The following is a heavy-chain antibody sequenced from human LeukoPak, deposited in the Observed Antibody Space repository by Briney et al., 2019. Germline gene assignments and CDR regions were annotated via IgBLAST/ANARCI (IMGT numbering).Heavy chain of an antibody. J-gene: IGHJ6*02. CDR2: IYYSGST. CDR3: ASHREYYYYGMDV. Sequence: PSETLSLTCTVSGGSISSYYWSWIRQPPGKGLEWIGYIYYSGSTNYNPSLKSRVTISVDTSKNQFSLKLSSVTAADTAVYYCASHREYYYYGMDVWGQGTTVTVSS. V-gene: IGHV4-59*01. CDR1: GGSISSYY.